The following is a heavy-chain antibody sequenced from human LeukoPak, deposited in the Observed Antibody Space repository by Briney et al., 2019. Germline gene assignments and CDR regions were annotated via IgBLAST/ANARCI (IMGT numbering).Heavy chain of an antibody. CDR2: INPSGGST. D-gene: IGHD5-18*01. Sequence: ASVTVSFKASGYTFTNYYMHGVRQAPGQGGEGVGIINPSGGSTSYAQNFQGRVTMTRDTSTRTIYMELSSLRSEDTAVYYCARTLRLVDTAMVKIPYGMDVWGQGTTVTVSS. CDR1: GYTFTNYY. CDR3: ARTLRLVDTAMVKIPYGMDV. J-gene: IGHJ6*02. V-gene: IGHV1-46*01.